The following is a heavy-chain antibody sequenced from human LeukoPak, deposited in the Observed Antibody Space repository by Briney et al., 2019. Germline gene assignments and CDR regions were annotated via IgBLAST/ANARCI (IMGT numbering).Heavy chain of an antibody. V-gene: IGHV1-24*01. CDR2: FDPEDGET. D-gene: IGHD1-7*01. J-gene: IGHJ3*02. CDR3: ATAPPNWNLAFDI. Sequence: ASVKVSCKVSGYTLTELSMHWVRQAPGKGLEWMGGFDPEDGETIYAQKFQGRVTMTEDTSTDTAYMELGSLRSEDTAVYYCATAPPNWNLAFDIWGQGTMVTVSS. CDR1: GYTLTELS.